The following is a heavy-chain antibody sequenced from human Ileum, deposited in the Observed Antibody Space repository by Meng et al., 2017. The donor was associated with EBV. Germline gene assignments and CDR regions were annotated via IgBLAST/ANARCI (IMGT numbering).Heavy chain of an antibody. CDR2: FYEGTT. V-gene: IGHV4-59*01. D-gene: IGHD1-26*01. Sequence: QVQLKRPGPGLVKPSGTLSLTCDVSGVSISGNYWSWIRQSPVKGLEWIGFFYEGTTNYNPSLKSRVTIAAGPANNQISLRLSSVTSADTAVYYCAKGGQWDPLDSWGRGILVTVSS. CDR3: AKGGQWDPLDS. CDR1: GVSISGNY. J-gene: IGHJ4*02.